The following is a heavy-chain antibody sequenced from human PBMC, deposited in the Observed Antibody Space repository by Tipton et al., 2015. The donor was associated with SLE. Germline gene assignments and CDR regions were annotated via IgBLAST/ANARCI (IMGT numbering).Heavy chain of an antibody. CDR3: ARLGAAKDFQH. CDR2: TYYSGST. Sequence: LRLSCTVSGGSISNYYWSWIRQPPGKGLELIGYTYYSGSTNYNPSLKSRVTISVDTSKNQFSLKLSSVTAADTAVYYCARLGAAKDFQHWGQGTLVTVSS. V-gene: IGHV4-59*01. CDR1: GGSISNYY. D-gene: IGHD3-16*01. J-gene: IGHJ1*01.